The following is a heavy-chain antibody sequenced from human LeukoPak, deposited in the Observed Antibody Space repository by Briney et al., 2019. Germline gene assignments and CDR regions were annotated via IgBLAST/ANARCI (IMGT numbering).Heavy chain of an antibody. CDR3: VRHPGSYNVLTGYSYYFDY. V-gene: IGHV3-7*01. D-gene: IGHD3-9*01. Sequence: PGGSLRLSCVGSGFTFGSYWMSWVRQAPGKGLEWVANIKHDGSDHYYADSVAGRFTISRDNAKNSLHLEMSSLRAEDAAVYFCVRHPGSYNVLTGYSYYFDYWGQGTLVTVSS. CDR1: GFTFGSYW. CDR2: IKHDGSDH. J-gene: IGHJ4*02.